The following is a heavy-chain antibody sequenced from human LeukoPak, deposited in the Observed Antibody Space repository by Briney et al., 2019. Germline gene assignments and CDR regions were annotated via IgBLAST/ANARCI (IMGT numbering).Heavy chain of an antibody. Sequence: GGSLRLSCAASGFTVSSNYMSWVRQAPGKGLEWVSVIYSGGSTYYADSVKGRFTISRDNSKNTLYLQMNSLRAEDTAVYYCASEPYGPLYYYGMDVWGQGTTVTVSS. J-gene: IGHJ6*02. CDR3: ASEPYGPLYYYGMDV. V-gene: IGHV3-53*01. CDR2: IYSGGST. D-gene: IGHD3-16*01. CDR1: GFTVSSNY.